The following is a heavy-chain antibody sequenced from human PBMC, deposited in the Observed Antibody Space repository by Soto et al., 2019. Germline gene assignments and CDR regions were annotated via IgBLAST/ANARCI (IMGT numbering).Heavy chain of an antibody. V-gene: IGHV4-59*01. CDR2: IYYSGST. Sequence: SETLSLTCTVSGGSISSYYWSWIRQPPGKGLEWIGYIYYSGSTNYNPSLKSRVTISVDTSKNQFSLKLSSVTAADTAVYYCARDLEVAVGIFDIWGQGTMVTVSS. D-gene: IGHD6-19*01. CDR1: GGSISSYY. CDR3: ARDLEVAVGIFDI. J-gene: IGHJ3*02.